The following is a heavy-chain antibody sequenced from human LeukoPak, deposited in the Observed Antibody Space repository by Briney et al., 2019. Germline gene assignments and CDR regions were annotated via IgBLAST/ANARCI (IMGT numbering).Heavy chain of an antibody. D-gene: IGHD6-6*01. CDR3: ARQQLVPYYFDY. V-gene: IGHV1-69*13. CDR1: GGTFSSYA. Sequence: SVKVSCKASGGTFSSYAISWVRQAPGQGLEWMGGIIPIFGTANYAQKFQGRATITADESTSTAYMELSSLRSEDTAVYYCARQQLVPYYFDYWGQGTLVTVSS. J-gene: IGHJ4*02. CDR2: IIPIFGTA.